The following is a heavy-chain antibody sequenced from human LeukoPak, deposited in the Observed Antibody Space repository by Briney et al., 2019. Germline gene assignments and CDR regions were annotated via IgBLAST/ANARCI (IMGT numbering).Heavy chain of an antibody. Sequence: GGSPRLSCAASGFTFSSYGMHWVRQAPGKGLEWVAFIRYDGSNKYYADSVKGRFTTSRDNSKNTLYLQMNSLRAEDTAVYYCAKNRYSYGPFDYWGQGTLVTVSS. CDR3: AKNRYSYGPFDY. J-gene: IGHJ4*02. CDR2: IRYDGSNK. CDR1: GFTFSSYG. D-gene: IGHD5-18*01. V-gene: IGHV3-30*02.